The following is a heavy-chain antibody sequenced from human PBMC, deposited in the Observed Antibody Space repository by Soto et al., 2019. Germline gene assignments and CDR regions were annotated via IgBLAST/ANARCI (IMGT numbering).Heavy chain of an antibody. CDR3: ARGTPSPLIVRSSRGPWFDP. CDR2: MYYGGRT. V-gene: IGHV4-59*08. CDR1: GGSMSSYY. D-gene: IGHD2-15*01. J-gene: IGHJ5*02. Sequence: SESLSLTCTVSGGSMSSYYWGWIRQPPGKGLEWIGYMYYGGRTNYNPSLKSRVTISVDTSKMQVSLKLSSVTAADTAVYFCARGTPSPLIVRSSRGPWFDPWGQGTLVTVSS.